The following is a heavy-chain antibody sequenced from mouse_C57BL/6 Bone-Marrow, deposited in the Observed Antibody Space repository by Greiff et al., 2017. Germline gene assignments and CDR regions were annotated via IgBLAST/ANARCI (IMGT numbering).Heavy chain of an antibody. J-gene: IGHJ3*01. CDR3: ARDKYYDYDEWFAY. CDR1: GFTFSSYA. D-gene: IGHD2-4*01. V-gene: IGHV5-4*01. Sequence: EVMLVESGGGLVKPGGSLKLSCAASGFTFSSYAMSWVRPTPEKRLEWVATISDGGSYTYYPDNVKGRFTISRDNAKNNLYLQMSHLKSEDTAMYYCARDKYYDYDEWFAYWGQGTLVTVSA. CDR2: ISDGGSYT.